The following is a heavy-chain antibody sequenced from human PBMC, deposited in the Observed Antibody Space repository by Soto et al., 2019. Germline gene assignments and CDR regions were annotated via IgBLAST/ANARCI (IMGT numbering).Heavy chain of an antibody. CDR1: GYTFTSYG. Sequence: ASVNVSCKASGYTFTSYGISWVLQAPGQGLEWMGGSSAYNGNRDYAQKLRGRVTITTDTSTSTAYMELRSLSSDDTAEYYCAVWFGEFPSHYYYYGMDVWGQGTTVTVSS. V-gene: IGHV1-18*01. D-gene: IGHD3-10*01. CDR3: AVWFGEFPSHYYYYGMDV. CDR2: SSAYNGNR. J-gene: IGHJ6*02.